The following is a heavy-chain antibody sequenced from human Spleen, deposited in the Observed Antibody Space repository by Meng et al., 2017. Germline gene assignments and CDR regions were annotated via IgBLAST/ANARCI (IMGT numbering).Heavy chain of an antibody. CDR2: INPNSGGT. V-gene: IGHV1-2*06. Sequence: QVQLVQSGGEVKKPGASVKVSCKASGYTFTGYYMHWVRQAPGQGLEWMGRINPNSGGTNYAQKFQGRVTMTRDTSISTAYMELSRLRSDDTAVYYCARDEDISAAGKLFGDYWGQGTLVTVFS. D-gene: IGHD6-25*01. CDR3: ARDEDISAAGKLFGDY. J-gene: IGHJ4*02. CDR1: GYTFTGYY.